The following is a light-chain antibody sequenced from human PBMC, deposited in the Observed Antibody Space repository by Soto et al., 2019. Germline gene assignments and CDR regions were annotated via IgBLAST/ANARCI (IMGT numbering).Light chain of an antibody. Sequence: ALTHPPSASETPWQTVSISCSGSNSNIASNTVNWYQHLPGTAPKLLIYYNNQRPSGVPDRFSGSKSGTSASLAISGLQSEDESDYYCAAWDDTLKRYVFGTGTKVTVL. V-gene: IGLV1-44*01. J-gene: IGLJ1*01. CDR2: YNN. CDR3: AAWDDTLKRYV. CDR1: NSNIASNT.